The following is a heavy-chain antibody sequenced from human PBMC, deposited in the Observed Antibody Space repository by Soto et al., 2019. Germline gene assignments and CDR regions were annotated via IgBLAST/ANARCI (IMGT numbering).Heavy chain of an antibody. V-gene: IGHV1-18*01. CDR2: ISAYNGNT. CDR3: ARDVTIFGVVIISYGSYYYGMDV. J-gene: IGHJ6*02. Sequence: SVNLYCKAAGYTYSIYGISWVRQAPRQGLEWMGWISAYNGNTNYAQKLQGRVTMTTDTSTSTAYMELRSLRSDDTAVYYCARDVTIFGVVIISYGSYYYGMDVWGQGTTVTVSS. D-gene: IGHD3-3*01. CDR1: GYTYSIYG.